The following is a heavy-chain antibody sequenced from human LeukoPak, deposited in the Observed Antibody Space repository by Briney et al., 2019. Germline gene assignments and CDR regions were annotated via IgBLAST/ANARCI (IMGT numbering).Heavy chain of an antibody. J-gene: IGHJ4*02. CDR3: ARGYSSGWSDFDY. Sequence: PGGSLRLSCAASGFTFSSYWMSWVRQAPGKGLEWVANIKQDGSEKYYVDSVKGRFTISRDNAKNSLYLQMNSLRAEDTAVYYCARGYSSGWSDFDYWGQGTLVTVSS. CDR2: IKQDGSEK. CDR1: GFTFSSYW. D-gene: IGHD6-19*01. V-gene: IGHV3-7*01.